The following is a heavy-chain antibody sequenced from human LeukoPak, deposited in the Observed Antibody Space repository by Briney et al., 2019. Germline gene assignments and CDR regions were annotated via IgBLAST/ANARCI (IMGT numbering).Heavy chain of an antibody. CDR3: ARDETAVAGTDSFDH. V-gene: IGHV3-30-3*01. D-gene: IGHD6-19*01. Sequence: GRSLRLSCAASGFTFSSYAMHWVRQAPGKGLEWVAVISYDRSNKYYADSVKGRFTISRDNSKNTLYLQMNSLRAEDTAVYYCARDETAVAGTDSFDHWGQGTLVTVSS. CDR1: GFTFSSYA. J-gene: IGHJ4*02. CDR2: ISYDRSNK.